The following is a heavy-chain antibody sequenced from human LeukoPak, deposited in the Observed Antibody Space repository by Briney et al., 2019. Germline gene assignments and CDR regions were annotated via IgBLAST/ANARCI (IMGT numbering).Heavy chain of an antibody. D-gene: IGHD4-17*01. Sequence: GASVNVSCKASGYTFTGYYMHWVRQAPGQGLEGMGWINPKSGGTNYAQKFQGRVTMTRETSISTASMDLSSLRSDDTAVYYCARAPRGDYPPFHHWRQGPLLTVSS. CDR1: GYTFTGYY. CDR3: ARAPRGDYPPFHH. J-gene: IGHJ1*01. CDR2: INPKSGGT. V-gene: IGHV1-2*02.